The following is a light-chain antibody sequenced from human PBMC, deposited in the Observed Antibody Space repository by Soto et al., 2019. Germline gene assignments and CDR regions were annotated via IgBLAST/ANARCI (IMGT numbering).Light chain of an antibody. V-gene: IGLV2-14*01. J-gene: IGLJ1*01. CDR2: DVS. Sequence: QSALTQPASVSGSPGQSITISCTGTSSDVGDYNYVSWYQQHPGKAPKLMIYDVSNRPSGVSNRFSGSKSGSTASLTISGLQAEDEADYSCSSYTSSTTRVFATGTKVTVL. CDR3: SSYTSSTTRV. CDR1: SSDVGDYNY.